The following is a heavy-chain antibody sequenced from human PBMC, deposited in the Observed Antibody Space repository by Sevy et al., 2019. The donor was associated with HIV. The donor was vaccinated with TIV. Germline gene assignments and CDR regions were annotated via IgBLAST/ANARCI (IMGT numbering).Heavy chain of an antibody. D-gene: IGHD2-15*01. Sequence: GGSLRLSCEASGFTFSSYSMNWVRQAPGKGLEWLAYISTGGYIIYYAASAKGRFVISRDNTKRSLSLQMSSLRDEDTAVYFCARDLDRSYSIDNYYYGLAVWGQGTTVTVSS. J-gene: IGHJ6*02. V-gene: IGHV3-48*02. CDR1: GFTFSSYS. CDR3: ARDLDRSYSIDNYYYGLAV. CDR2: ISTGGYII.